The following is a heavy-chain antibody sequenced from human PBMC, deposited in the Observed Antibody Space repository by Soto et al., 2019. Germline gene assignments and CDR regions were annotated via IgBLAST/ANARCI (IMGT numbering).Heavy chain of an antibody. CDR3: VRSPGWYKIDS. CDR1: GGSSSSGGYY. J-gene: IGHJ4*02. CDR2: IYYSGST. Sequence: TSETLSLTCTVSGGSSSSGGYYWSWIRQHPGKGLEWIGYIYYSGSTHYNPSLKSRVTISVDTSKNQFSLKMNSMTAADTAVYFCVRSPGWYKIDSWGQGILVTVSS. V-gene: IGHV4-31*03. D-gene: IGHD6-19*01.